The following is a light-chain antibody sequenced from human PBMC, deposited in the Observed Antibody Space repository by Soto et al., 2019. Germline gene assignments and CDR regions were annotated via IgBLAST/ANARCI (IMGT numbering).Light chain of an antibody. CDR2: EGS. V-gene: IGLV2-23*01. J-gene: IGLJ1*01. CDR3: CSYAGSTWV. CDR1: SSDVGSYSL. Sequence: QSALTQPASVSGSPGQSITISCTGTSSDVGSYSLVSWYQQHPGKAPKLMIYEGSKRPSRVSNRFSGSKSGNTASLTISGLQAEDESDYYCCSYAGSTWVFGTGTKLTV.